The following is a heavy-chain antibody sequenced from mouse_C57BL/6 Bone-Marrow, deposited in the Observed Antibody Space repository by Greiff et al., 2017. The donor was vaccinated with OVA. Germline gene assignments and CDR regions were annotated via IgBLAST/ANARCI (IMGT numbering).Heavy chain of an antibody. J-gene: IGHJ1*03. CDR3: ARDDWDWYFEV. D-gene: IGHD4-1*01. Sequence: EVKLVESGGGLVKPGGSLKLSCAASGFTFSSYAMSWVRQTPEKRLEWVATISDGGSYTYYPDNVTGRFTISRDNAKNNLYLHRSHLKSEDTAMYYCARDDWDWYFEVWGTGTTVTVSS. CDR1: GFTFSSYA. CDR2: ISDGGSYT. V-gene: IGHV5-4*01.